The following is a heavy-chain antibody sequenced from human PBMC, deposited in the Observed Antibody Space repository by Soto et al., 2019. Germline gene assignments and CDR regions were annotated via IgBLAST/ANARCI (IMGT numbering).Heavy chain of an antibody. CDR1: GFTFDDYA. V-gene: IGHV3-9*01. Sequence: EVQLVESGGGLVQPGRSLRLSCAASGFTFDDYAMHWVRQAPGKSLEWVSGISWNSGSIGYADSVNGRFTISRDNAKNSLYLQMNRLRAEDTALYYCAKARGIAAAAYFDYWGLGTLVTVSS. CDR3: AKARGIAAAAYFDY. D-gene: IGHD6-13*01. CDR2: ISWNSGSI. J-gene: IGHJ4*02.